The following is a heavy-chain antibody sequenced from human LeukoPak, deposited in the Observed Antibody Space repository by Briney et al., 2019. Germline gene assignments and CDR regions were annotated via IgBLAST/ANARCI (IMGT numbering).Heavy chain of an antibody. D-gene: IGHD3-10*01. CDR2: ISGSGGST. J-gene: IGHJ4*02. Sequence: GGSLRLSCAASGFTFSSYAMSWVRQAPVKELEWVSAISGSGGSTYYADSVKGRFTISRDNSKNTLYLQMNSLRAEDTAVYYCAKDLEVWFGELLSSSDYWGQGTLVTVSS. CDR3: AKDLEVWFGELLSSSDY. V-gene: IGHV3-23*01. CDR1: GFTFSSYA.